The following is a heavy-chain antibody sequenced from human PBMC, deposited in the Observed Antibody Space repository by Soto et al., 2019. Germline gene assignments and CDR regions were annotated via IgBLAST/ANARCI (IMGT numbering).Heavy chain of an antibody. V-gene: IGHV3-21*01. D-gene: IGHD5-12*01. CDR3: ARAPKDAYSGYYFDY. CDR2: ISSSSSYI. J-gene: IGHJ4*02. Sequence: GGSLRLSCAASGFTFSSYSMNWVRRAPGKGLEWVSSISSSSSYIYYADSVKGRFTISRDNAKNSLYLQMNSLRAEDTAVYYCARAPKDAYSGYYFDYWGQGTLVTVSS. CDR1: GFTFSSYS.